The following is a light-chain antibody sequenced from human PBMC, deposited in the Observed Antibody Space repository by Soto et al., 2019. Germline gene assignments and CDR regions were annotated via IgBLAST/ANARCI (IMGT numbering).Light chain of an antibody. V-gene: IGKV1-39*01. CDR3: LQTYTAPAT. CDR1: QSISSC. J-gene: IGKJ1*01. CDR2: AAS. Sequence: DIQMTQSPSSLSASVGDRVTITCRASQSISSCLSWYQQKPGKAPKLLIYAASSLQSGVPSRFSGSGSGTDFTLTISSLQREDRATYYCLQTYTAPATCGQGTRVEIQ.